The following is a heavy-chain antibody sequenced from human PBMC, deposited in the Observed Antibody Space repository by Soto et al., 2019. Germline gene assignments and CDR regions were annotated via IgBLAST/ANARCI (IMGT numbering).Heavy chain of an antibody. D-gene: IGHD4-17*01. J-gene: IGHJ6*02. CDR3: ARHATVTTVDYYYGMDV. CDR1: GGSISSGGYY. CDR2: IYYSGST. Sequence: TLSLTCTVSGGSISSGGYYWSWIRQHPGKGLEWIGYIYYSGSTYYNPSLKSRVTISVDTSKNQFSLKLSSVTAADTAVYYCARHATVTTVDYYYGMDVWGQGTTVTVSS. V-gene: IGHV4-31*03.